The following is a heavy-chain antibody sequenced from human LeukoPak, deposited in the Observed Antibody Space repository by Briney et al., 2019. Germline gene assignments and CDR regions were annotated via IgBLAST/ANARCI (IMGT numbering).Heavy chain of an antibody. J-gene: IGHJ3*02. CDR3: AKARRITDGFDI. Sequence: PGGSLRLSCAASGFTFSSYAMSWVRQAPGKGLEWVSAISGSGGSTYYADSVKGRFTISRDNSKNTLYLQMNSLRAEDTAVCYCAKARRITDGFDIWGQGTMVTVSS. CDR2: ISGSGGST. D-gene: IGHD3-10*01. V-gene: IGHV3-23*01. CDR1: GFTFSSYA.